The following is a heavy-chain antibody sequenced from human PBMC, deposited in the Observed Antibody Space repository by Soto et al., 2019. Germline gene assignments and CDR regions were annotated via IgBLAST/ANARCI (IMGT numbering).Heavy chain of an antibody. Sequence: QVQLVQSGAEVKKPGSSVNVSCKASGGTFSSYAISWVRQAPGQGLEWMGGIIPIFGTANYAQKFQGRVTITADESTSTAYMELSSLRSEDTAVYYCARECIAAAGYYYYYGMDVWGQGTTVTVSS. CDR2: IIPIFGTA. CDR1: GGTFSSYA. CDR3: ARECIAAAGYYYYYGMDV. V-gene: IGHV1-69*01. D-gene: IGHD6-13*01. J-gene: IGHJ6*02.